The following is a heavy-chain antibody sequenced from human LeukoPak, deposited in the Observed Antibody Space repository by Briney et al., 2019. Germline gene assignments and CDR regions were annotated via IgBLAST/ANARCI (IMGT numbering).Heavy chain of an antibody. D-gene: IGHD5-18*01. CDR2: IYYSGST. J-gene: IGHJ2*01. CDR1: GGSISSYY. CDR3: ARGYSYGLSFDL. V-gene: IGHV4-59*01. Sequence: SETLSLTCAVSGGSISSYYWSWIRQPPGKGLEWIGYIYYSGSTNYNPSLKSRVTISVDTSKNQFSLKLSSVTAADTAVYYCARGYSYGLSFDLWGRGTLVTVSS.